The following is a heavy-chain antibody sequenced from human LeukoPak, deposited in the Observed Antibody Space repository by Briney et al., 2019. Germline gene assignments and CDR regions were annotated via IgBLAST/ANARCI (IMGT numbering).Heavy chain of an antibody. CDR2: VNHSGFT. CDR3: ARDGIQLWHFDY. J-gene: IGHJ4*02. CDR1: GGSFTGYY. D-gene: IGHD5-18*01. Sequence: SETLSLTSAVYGGSFTGYYWTWIRQPPGKGLEWIGEVNHSGFTSYNPSLKSRVTISVDTSKNQFSLKLSSVTAADTAVYYCARDGIQLWHFDYWGQGTLVTVSS. V-gene: IGHV4-34*01.